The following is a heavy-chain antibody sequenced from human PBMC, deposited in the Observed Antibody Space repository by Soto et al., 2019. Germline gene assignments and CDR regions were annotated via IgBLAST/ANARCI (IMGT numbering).Heavy chain of an antibody. J-gene: IGHJ6*02. Sequence: GGSLRLSCAASGFTFSNAWMNWVRQAPGEGLEWVGRIKSKTDGGTTDYAAPVKGRFTISRDDSKNTLYLQMNSLKTEDTAVYYCSAAKAVAGTVGAYYYYYGMDVWGQGTTVTVSS. D-gene: IGHD6-19*01. V-gene: IGHV3-15*07. CDR2: IKSKTDGGTT. CDR1: GFTFSNAW. CDR3: SAAKAVAGTVGAYYYYYGMDV.